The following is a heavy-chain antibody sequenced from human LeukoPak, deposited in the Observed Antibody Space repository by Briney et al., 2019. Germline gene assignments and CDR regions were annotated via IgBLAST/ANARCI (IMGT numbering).Heavy chain of an antibody. V-gene: IGHV4-34*01. D-gene: IGHD2-21*02. CDR1: SGSFSGYY. CDR2: INHSGST. Sequence: SETLSLTCAVYSGSFSGYYWSWIRQPPGKGLEWIGEINHSGSTNYNPSLKSRVTISVDTSKNQFSLKLSSVTAADTAVYYCARLRAVVTAPAGYIQSGFDYWGQGTLVTVSS. J-gene: IGHJ4*02. CDR3: ARLRAVVTAPAGYIQSGFDY.